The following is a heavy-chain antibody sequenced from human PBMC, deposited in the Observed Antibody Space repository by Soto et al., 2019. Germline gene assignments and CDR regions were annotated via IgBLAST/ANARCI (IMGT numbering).Heavy chain of an antibody. Sequence: GASVKVSCKASGDTFTSYAIYWVRQAPGQRLEWMGWINAGNGNTKYSQKFQGRVTITRDTSASTAYMELSSLRSEDTAVYYCARQRPNAMVRGVIPSYYYYGMDLWGQGTTVTVSS. J-gene: IGHJ6*02. CDR2: INAGNGNT. CDR1: GDTFTSYA. D-gene: IGHD3-10*01. V-gene: IGHV1-3*01. CDR3: ARQRPNAMVRGVIPSYYYYGMDL.